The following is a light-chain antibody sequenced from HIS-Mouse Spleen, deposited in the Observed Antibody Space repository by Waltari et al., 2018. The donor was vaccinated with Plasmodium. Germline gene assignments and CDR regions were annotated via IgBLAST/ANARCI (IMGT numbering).Light chain of an antibody. CDR1: ALPKKY. J-gene: IGLJ3*02. CDR2: EDS. CDR3: YSTDSSGNHRV. Sequence: SYELTQPPSVSVSPGQTARITCSGDALPKKYAYWYQQKAGQAPGLVIDEDSKRPSGIPERFSGSSSGTMATLNISGAQVEDEADYYCYSTDSSGNHRVFGGGTKLTVL. V-gene: IGLV3-10*01.